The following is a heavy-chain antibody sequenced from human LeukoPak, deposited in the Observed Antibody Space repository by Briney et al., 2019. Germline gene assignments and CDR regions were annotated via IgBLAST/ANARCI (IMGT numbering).Heavy chain of an antibody. CDR1: GFTFGDYA. CDR2: IRSKAYGGTT. Sequence: GGSLRLSCTASGFTFGDYAMSWVRPAPGEGLEWVGFIRSKAYGGTTEYAASVKGRFTISRDDSTSIAYLQMNSLKTEDTAVYYCTRALYYYYGMDVWGQGTTVTVSS. J-gene: IGHJ6*02. V-gene: IGHV3-49*04. CDR3: TRALYYYYGMDV.